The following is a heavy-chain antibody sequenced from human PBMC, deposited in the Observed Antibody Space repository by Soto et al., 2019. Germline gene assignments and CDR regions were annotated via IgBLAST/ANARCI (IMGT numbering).Heavy chain of an antibody. V-gene: IGHV3-7*01. Sequence: EVQLVESGGGLVQPGGSLRLSCAASGFTCSSYWMSWVRQAPGKGLEWVANIKQDGSEKYYVDSVKGRFTISRDNAKNSLYLQMNSLRAEDTAVYYCARDVGWGSYYFDYWGQGTLVTVSS. CDR1: GFTCSSYW. D-gene: IGHD3-16*01. J-gene: IGHJ4*02. CDR2: IKQDGSEK. CDR3: ARDVGWGSYYFDY.